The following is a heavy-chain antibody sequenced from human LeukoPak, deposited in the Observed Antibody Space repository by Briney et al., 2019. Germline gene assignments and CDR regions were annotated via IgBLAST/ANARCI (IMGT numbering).Heavy chain of an antibody. CDR3: VKDSSSGSYFDY. CDR2: ISSNGGST. J-gene: IGHJ4*02. CDR1: GFTFSSYG. Sequence: GGSLRLSCAASGFTFSSYGMSWVRQAPGKGLEYVSAISSNGGSTYYADSVKGRFTISRDNSRNTLHLQMSSLRVEDTAVYYCVKDSSSGSYFDYWGQGTLVTVSS. D-gene: IGHD3-10*01. V-gene: IGHV3-64D*06.